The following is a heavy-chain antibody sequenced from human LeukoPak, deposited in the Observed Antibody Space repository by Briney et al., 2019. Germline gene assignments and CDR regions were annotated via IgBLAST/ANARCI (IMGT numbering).Heavy chain of an antibody. D-gene: IGHD2-15*01. CDR2: ISSSGSTI. J-gene: IGHJ5*02. CDR1: GFTFSSYE. V-gene: IGHV3-48*03. Sequence: GGSLRLSCAASGFTFSSYEMNWVRQAPGKGLEWVSYISSSGSTIYYADSVKGRFTISRDNSKNTLYLQMNSLRAEDTAVYYCARVSVVAATWGSTEGRELDPWGQGTLVTVSS. CDR3: ARVSVVAATWGSTEGRELDP.